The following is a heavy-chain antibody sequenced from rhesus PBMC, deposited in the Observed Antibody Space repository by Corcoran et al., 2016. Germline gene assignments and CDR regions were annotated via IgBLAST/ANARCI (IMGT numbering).Heavy chain of an antibody. Sequence: EVQLVQSGAEVKRPGESLRISCKTSGYSFTGSWISWVRQMPGKCLEWMGKCVPGYSDTRYSPSFQGQVTISAEKSISTAYLQWSSLKASDTATYYCAKDAGDYWGQGVLVTVSS. CDR2: CVPGYSDT. J-gene: IGHJ4*01. CDR1: GYSFTGSW. CDR3: AKDAGDY. V-gene: IGHV5-2*01.